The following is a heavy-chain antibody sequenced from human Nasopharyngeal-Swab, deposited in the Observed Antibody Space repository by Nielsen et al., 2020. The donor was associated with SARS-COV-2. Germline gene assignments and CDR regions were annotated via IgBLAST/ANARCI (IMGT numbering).Heavy chain of an antibody. J-gene: IGHJ3*02. CDR3: ARAIDYDSSGYVLQKDAFDI. D-gene: IGHD3-22*01. Sequence: SSVTVSCKASGGTFSSYAISWVRQAPGQGLEWMGGIIPIFGTANYAQKFQGRVTITADESTSTAYMELSSLRSEDTAVYYCARAIDYDSSGYVLQKDAFDIWGQGTMVTVSS. V-gene: IGHV1-69*13. CDR2: IIPIFGTA. CDR1: GGTFSSYA.